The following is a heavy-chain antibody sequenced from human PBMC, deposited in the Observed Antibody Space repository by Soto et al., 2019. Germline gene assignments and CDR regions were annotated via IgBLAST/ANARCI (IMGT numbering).Heavy chain of an antibody. CDR2: INHSGST. CDR3: ARGRWRNWNYGGNYYYGMDV. D-gene: IGHD1-7*01. Sequence: SETLSLTCAVYGGSFSGYYWSWIRQPPGKGLEWIGEINHSGSTNYNPSLKSRVTISVDTSKNQFSLKLSSVTAADTAVYYCARGRWRNWNYGGNYYYGMDVWGQGTTVT. J-gene: IGHJ6*02. CDR1: GGSFSGYY. V-gene: IGHV4-34*01.